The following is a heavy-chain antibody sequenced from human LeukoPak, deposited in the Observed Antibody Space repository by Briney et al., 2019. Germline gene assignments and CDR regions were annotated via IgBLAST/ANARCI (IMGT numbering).Heavy chain of an antibody. CDR3: AKDLHGSGSSFDY. CDR2: ISWNSGSI. V-gene: IGHV3-9*01. Sequence: GGSLRLSCAASGFTFDDYAMHWVRQAPGKGLEWVSGISWNSGSIGYADSVKGRFTISRDNAKNSLYLQMNSLRAEDTALYYCAKDLHGSGSSFDYWGQGTLVTVSS. CDR1: GFTFDDYA. D-gene: IGHD3-10*01. J-gene: IGHJ4*02.